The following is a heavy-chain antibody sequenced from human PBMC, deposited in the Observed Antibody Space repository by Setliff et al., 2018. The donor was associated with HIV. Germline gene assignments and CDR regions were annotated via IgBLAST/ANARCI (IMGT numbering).Heavy chain of an antibody. D-gene: IGHD2-21*01. Sequence: ASVKVSCKVSGYTLTDLSLHWVRQAPGKGLEWMGSFDTKTGENIYAQKIQGRFSMAQDMFADTDYKELSSLTSEDTAIYYCATEATPGFRSYSMDVWGKGSTVTVSS. CDR3: ATEATPGFRSYSMDV. CDR2: FDTKTGEN. CDR1: GYTLTDLS. J-gene: IGHJ6*04. V-gene: IGHV1-24*01.